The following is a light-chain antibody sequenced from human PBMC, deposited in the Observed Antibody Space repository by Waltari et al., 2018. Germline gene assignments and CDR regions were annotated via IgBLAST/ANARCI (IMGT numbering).Light chain of an antibody. J-gene: IGKJ1*01. Sequence: EIVLTQYPGTLSLSPGERVTLSCRASQSVTSSYLAWYQQKPGQAPRLLIYSASNRAPGIPDRFSGSGSGTDFTLTISRLEPEDFAVYCCQQYGSSPPTFGQGTKVEIK. CDR3: QQYGSSPPT. CDR2: SAS. CDR1: QSVTSSY. V-gene: IGKV3-20*01.